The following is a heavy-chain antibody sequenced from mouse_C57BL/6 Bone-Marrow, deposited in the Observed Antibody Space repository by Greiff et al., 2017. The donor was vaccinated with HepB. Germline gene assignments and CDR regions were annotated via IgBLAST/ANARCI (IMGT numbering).Heavy chain of an antibody. V-gene: IGHV1-42*01. CDR2: INPSTGGT. Sequence: VQLQQSGPELVKPGASVKISCKASGYSFTGYYMNWVKQSPEKSLEWIGEINPSTGGTTYNQKFKAKATLTVDKSSSTAYMQLKSLTSEDSAVYYCARAYYGSRWYFDVWGTGTTVTVSS. CDR3: ARAYYGSRWYFDV. CDR1: GYSFTGYY. J-gene: IGHJ1*03. D-gene: IGHD1-1*01.